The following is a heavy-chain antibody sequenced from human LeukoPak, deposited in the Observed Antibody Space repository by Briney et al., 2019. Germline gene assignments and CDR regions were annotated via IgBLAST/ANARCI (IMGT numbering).Heavy chain of an antibody. Sequence: GGSLRLSCAASGFTFSSYAMSWVRQAPGKGLEWVSAISGSGGSTYYADSVKGRFTISRDNSKNTLYLQMNSLRAEDTAVYYCAKDPWYYYDSSGYIDYWGQGTLVTVSS. CDR2: ISGSGGST. D-gene: IGHD3-22*01. CDR3: AKDPWYYYDSSGYIDY. J-gene: IGHJ4*02. CDR1: GFTFSSYA. V-gene: IGHV3-23*01.